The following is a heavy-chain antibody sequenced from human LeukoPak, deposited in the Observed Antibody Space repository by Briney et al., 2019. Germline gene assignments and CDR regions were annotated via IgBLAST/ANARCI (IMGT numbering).Heavy chain of an antibody. J-gene: IGHJ4*02. V-gene: IGHV4-39*01. CDR1: GGSISSTSYY. Sequence: PSETLSPTCTVSGGSISSTSYYWGWIRQPPGKGLEWIGSIYYSGSTYYNTSLKSRLTISVDTSKNQFSLKLNSVTAADTAVYYCAGDSSGFKWGQGTLVTVSS. CDR2: IYYSGST. CDR3: AGDSSGFK. D-gene: IGHD3-22*01.